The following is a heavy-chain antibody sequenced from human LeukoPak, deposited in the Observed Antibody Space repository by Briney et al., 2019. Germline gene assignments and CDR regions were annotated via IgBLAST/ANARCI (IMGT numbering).Heavy chain of an antibody. CDR1: GGSFSSYY. V-gene: IGHV4-39*07. CDR2: IYYSGST. Sequence: SETLSLTCTVSGGSFSSYYWGWIRQPPGKGLEWIGSIYYSGSTYYNPSLKSRVTISVDTSKNQFSLKLSSVTAADTAVYYCAREYYYDSSGYYPRAFYIWGQGTMVTVSS. D-gene: IGHD3-22*01. J-gene: IGHJ3*02. CDR3: AREYYYDSSGYYPRAFYI.